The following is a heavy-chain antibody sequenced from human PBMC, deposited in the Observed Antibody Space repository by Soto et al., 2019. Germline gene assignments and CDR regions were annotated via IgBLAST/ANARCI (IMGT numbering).Heavy chain of an antibody. J-gene: IGHJ4*02. D-gene: IGHD6-13*01. CDR3: AKDVYSSSWFDY. V-gene: IGHV3-23*01. CDR1: GFTFSSYA. Sequence: GGSLRLSCAAPGFTFSSYAMSWVRQAPGKGLEWVSAISGSGGSTYYADSVKGRFTISRDNSKNTLYLQMNSLRAEDTAVYYCAKDVYSSSWFDYWGQGTLVTVSS. CDR2: ISGSGGST.